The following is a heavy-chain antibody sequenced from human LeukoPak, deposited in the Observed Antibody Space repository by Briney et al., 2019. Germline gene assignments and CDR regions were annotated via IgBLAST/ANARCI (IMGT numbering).Heavy chain of an antibody. CDR2: INWNGGST. V-gene: IGHV3-20*04. CDR1: GFRFDDYG. D-gene: IGHD6-19*01. J-gene: IGHJ4*02. CDR3: ARGGSTGWYSFDY. Sequence: GGSLRLSCVASGFRFDDYGMSWVRQAPGKGLEWVSGINWNGGSTGYADSVKGRFTISRDNAKNSLYLRMNSLRAEDTALYYCARGGSTGWYSFDYWGQGALVTVSS.